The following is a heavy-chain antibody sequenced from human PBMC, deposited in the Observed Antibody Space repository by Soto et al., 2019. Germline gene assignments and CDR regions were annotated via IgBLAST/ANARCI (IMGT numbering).Heavy chain of an antibody. D-gene: IGHD3-22*01. CDR2: ISSSGSTK. Sequence: LRLSCAASGFTFRNYEMNWVRQAPGKGLEWISYISSSGSTKSYADSVKGRFTISRDNAQNSLFLQMNSLRAEDTAVYYCARDYDSTGYVFDYWGQGTLVTVSS. CDR1: GFTFRNYE. J-gene: IGHJ4*02. V-gene: IGHV3-48*03. CDR3: ARDYDSTGYVFDY.